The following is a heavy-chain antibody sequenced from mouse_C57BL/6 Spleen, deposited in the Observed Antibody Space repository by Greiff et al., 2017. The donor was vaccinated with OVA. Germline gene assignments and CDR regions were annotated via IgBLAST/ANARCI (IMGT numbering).Heavy chain of an antibody. CDR2: ISSGGDYI. CDR3: TRGGLRSEAMDY. D-gene: IGHD1-1*01. CDR1: GFTFSSYA. Sequence: EVQLVESGEGLVKPGGSLKLSCAASGFTFSSYAMSWVRQTPEKRLEWVAYISSGGDYIYYADTVKGRFTISRDNARNTLYLQMSSLKSEDTAMYYCTRGGLRSEAMDYWGQGTSVTVSS. V-gene: IGHV5-9-1*02. J-gene: IGHJ4*01.